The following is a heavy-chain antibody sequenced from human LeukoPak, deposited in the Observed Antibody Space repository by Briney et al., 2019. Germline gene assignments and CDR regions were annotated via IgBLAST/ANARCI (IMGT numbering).Heavy chain of an antibody. CDR2: ISGSGGST. CDR1: GFTFSSYA. D-gene: IGHD3-3*01. Sequence: QPGGSLRLSCAASGFTFSSYAMSWVRQAPGKGLEWVSAISGSGGSTYYADSVKGRFTISRDNSKNTLYLQMNSLRAEDTAVYYCATQPDFWSGYSDDYWGQGTLVTVSS. V-gene: IGHV3-23*01. CDR3: ATQPDFWSGYSDDY. J-gene: IGHJ4*02.